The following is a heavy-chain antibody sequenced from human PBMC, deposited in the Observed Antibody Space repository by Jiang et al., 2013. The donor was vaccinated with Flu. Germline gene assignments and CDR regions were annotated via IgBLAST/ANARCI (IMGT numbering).Heavy chain of an antibody. CDR1: GYSFTSYW. Sequence: GAEVKKPGESLKISCKGSGYSFTSYWIGWVRQMPGKGLEWMGIIYPGDSDTRYSPSFQGQVTISADKSISTAYLQWSSLKASDTAMYYCARFWEYSGPSVYRPNGFDPWGQGTLVTVSS. V-gene: IGHV5-51*01. J-gene: IGHJ5*02. CDR2: IYPGDSDT. CDR3: ARFWEYSGPSVYRPNGFDP. D-gene: IGHD5/OR15-5a*01.